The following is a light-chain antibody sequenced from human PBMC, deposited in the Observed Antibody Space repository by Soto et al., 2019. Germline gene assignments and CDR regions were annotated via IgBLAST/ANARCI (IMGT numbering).Light chain of an antibody. CDR1: QNISSY. Sequence: DIQMTQSPSSLSASVGDRVTITCRASQNISSYLSWYQQKPGKAPKLLINVASTLQSGVPSRFSGSGSGTDFTLAISSLQPEDFATYYCQQSSSTPQTFGGGTRVEIK. CDR3: QQSSSTPQT. J-gene: IGKJ4*01. CDR2: VAS. V-gene: IGKV1-39*01.